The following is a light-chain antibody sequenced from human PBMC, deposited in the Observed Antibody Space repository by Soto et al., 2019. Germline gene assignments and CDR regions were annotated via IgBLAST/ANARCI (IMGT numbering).Light chain of an antibody. CDR3: HQYKSYPRT. J-gene: IGKJ5*01. V-gene: IGKV1D-16*01. CDR1: PDISSW. CDR2: AAS. Sequence: DMQMTQSPSSLSASVGDRVTITCRASPDISSWLAWYQQKPEKAPKSLIYAASSLQSGVPSRFSGSGFGKDFTLTISSLQPDDFATYYCHQYKSYPRTFGQGTRLEI.